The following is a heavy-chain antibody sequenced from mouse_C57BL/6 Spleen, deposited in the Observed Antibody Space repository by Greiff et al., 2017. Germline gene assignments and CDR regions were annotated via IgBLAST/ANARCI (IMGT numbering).Heavy chain of an antibody. D-gene: IGHD1-1*01. CDR1: GYTFPSYW. CDR2: IDPNSGGT. CDR3: ARDYGSSYGFAY. V-gene: IGHV1-72*01. J-gene: IGHJ3*01. Sequence: QVQLKQPGAELVKPGASVKLSCKASGYTFPSYWMHWVKPRPGRGLEGIGRIDPNSGGTKYNETFKSKATLTVDKPSSTAYMQLSSLTPEDSAVYYCARDYGSSYGFAYWGQGTLVTVSA.